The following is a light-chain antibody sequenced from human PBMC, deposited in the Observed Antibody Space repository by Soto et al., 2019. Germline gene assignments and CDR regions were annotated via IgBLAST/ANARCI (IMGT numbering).Light chain of an antibody. CDR2: EVT. J-gene: IGLJ3*02. Sequence: QSALTQPASVSGSPGQSITISCTGTSSDVGGYNYVSWYQQYPGKAPKLMIYEVTYRPSGVSNRFSASKSGNTASLTISGLQAEDDADYYCSSYRSGTTWVFGGGTKVTV. V-gene: IGLV2-14*01. CDR1: SSDVGGYNY. CDR3: SSYRSGTTWV.